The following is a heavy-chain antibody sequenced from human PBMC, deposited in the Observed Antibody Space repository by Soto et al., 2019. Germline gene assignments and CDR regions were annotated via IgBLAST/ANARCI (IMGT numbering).Heavy chain of an antibody. J-gene: IGHJ3*02. D-gene: IGHD3-22*01. CDR1: GYTLTELS. V-gene: IGHV1-24*01. Sequence: GASVKVSCKGSGYTLTELSMHWVRQAPGKGLEWMGGFDPEDGETIYAQKFQGRVTMTEDTSTDTAYMELSSLRSEDTAVYYCATVTRYYYDSSGYPQIAAFDIWGQGTMVTVSS. CDR2: FDPEDGET. CDR3: ATVTRYYYDSSGYPQIAAFDI.